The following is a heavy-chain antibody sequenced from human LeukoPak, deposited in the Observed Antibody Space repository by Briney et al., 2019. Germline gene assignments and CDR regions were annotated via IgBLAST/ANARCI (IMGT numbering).Heavy chain of an antibody. CDR3: ASRHYDFGYY. D-gene: IGHD4-17*01. CDR2: ISYDGSNK. V-gene: IGHV3-30*04. J-gene: IGHJ4*02. CDR1: GFAFSTYP. Sequence: GGSLRLSCAASGFAFSTYPVHWVRQAPGKGLEWVAVISYDGSNKYYADSVKGRFTISRDNSKNTLYLQMNSLRAEDTAIYYCASRHYDFGYYWGQGTLVTVSS.